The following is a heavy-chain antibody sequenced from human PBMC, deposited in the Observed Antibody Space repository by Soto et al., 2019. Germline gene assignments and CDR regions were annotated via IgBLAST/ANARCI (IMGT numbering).Heavy chain of an antibody. CDR1: GFTFSSYA. J-gene: IGHJ6*02. V-gene: IGHV3-64D*08. CDR3: VRSGIAARPPFVDYYYGMDV. D-gene: IGHD6-6*01. Sequence: GGSLRLSCSASGFTFSSYAMHWVRQAPGKGLEYVSAISSNGGSTYYADSVKGRFTISRDNSKNTLYLQMSSLRAEDTAVYYCVRSGIAARPPFVDYYYGMDVWGQGTTVTVSS. CDR2: ISSNGGST.